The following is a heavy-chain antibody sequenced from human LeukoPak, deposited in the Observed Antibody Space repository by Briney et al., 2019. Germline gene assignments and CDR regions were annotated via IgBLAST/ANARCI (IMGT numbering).Heavy chain of an antibody. J-gene: IGHJ4*02. CDR3: ARITIFGVVIAY. V-gene: IGHV4-61*02. D-gene: IGHD3-3*01. CDR1: GGSISSGSYY. Sequence: SQTLSLTCTVSGGSISSGSYYWSWIRQPAGKGLEWIGRIYTSGSTNYNPSLKSRVTISVDTSKNQFSLKLSSVTAADTAVYYCARITIFGVVIAYWGQGTLVTVST. CDR2: IYTSGST.